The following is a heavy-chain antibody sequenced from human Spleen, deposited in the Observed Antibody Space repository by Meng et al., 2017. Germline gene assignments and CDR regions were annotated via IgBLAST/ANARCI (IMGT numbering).Heavy chain of an antibody. Sequence: VQLQEGGEGLLKLSETLSLTCVVSGGSFSDYYWSWIRQPPGKGLEWIGEINHSGSTNYNPSLESRATISVDTSQNNLSLKLSSVTAADSAVYYCARGPTTMAHDFDYWGQGTLVTVSS. CDR1: GGSFSDYY. V-gene: IGHV4-34*01. J-gene: IGHJ4*02. D-gene: IGHD4-11*01. CDR3: ARGPTTMAHDFDY. CDR2: INHSGST.